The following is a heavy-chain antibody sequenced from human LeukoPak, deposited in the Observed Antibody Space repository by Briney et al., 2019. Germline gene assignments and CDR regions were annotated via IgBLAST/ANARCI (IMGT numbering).Heavy chain of an antibody. J-gene: IGHJ4*02. CDR3: VKDIQCSY. CDR2: ISSSGLNT. D-gene: IGHD2-21*01. V-gene: IGHV3-23*01. Sequence: PGGSLRLSCAASGFNFGDAAMTWVRQVPGKWLQWVSLISSSGLNTYYADSVKGRFALSRDNSKNTLDLQMNSLRADDTAVYYCVKDIQCSYWGQGTPVIVSS. CDR1: GFNFGDAA.